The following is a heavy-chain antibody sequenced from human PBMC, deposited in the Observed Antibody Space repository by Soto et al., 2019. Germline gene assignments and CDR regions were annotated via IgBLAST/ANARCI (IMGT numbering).Heavy chain of an antibody. CDR2: VIPLLDAS. V-gene: IGHV1-69*08. CDR3: ASAQTQTTQDRMGFYSYMDV. CDR1: GDTCNDRT. Sequence: QVQLVQSGAEVKKPGSSVKISCTASGDTCNDRTTTWVRRAPGQGLEWMGRVIPLLDASNSAEKFQERGTITADKSTNSAYRELSALKSEDSAIYYCASAQTQTTQDRMGFYSYMDVWCKGTTVTVSS. J-gene: IGHJ6*03. D-gene: IGHD2-21*01.